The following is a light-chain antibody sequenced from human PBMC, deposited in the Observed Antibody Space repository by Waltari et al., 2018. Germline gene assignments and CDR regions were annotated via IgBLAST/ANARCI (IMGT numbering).Light chain of an antibody. J-gene: IGLJ3*02. CDR3: SSYTSSSTLV. CDR2: EVS. Sequence: QSALTQPASVSVSPGQSITISCTGPSSDFGGYNYVSWYQQHPGKAPKLMIYEVSNRPSGVSNRFSGSKAGNTASLTISGLQAEDEADYYCSSYTSSSTLVFGGGTKLTVL. CDR1: SSDFGGYNY. V-gene: IGLV2-14*01.